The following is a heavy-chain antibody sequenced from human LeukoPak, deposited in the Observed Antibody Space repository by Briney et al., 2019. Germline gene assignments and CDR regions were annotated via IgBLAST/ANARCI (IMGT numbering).Heavy chain of an antibody. J-gene: IGHJ4*02. CDR2: IGSGSSYI. Sequence: GGSLRLSCAASGFTFSTYSMNWVRQAPGKGLEGGSSIGSGSSYISYADSVKGRFTISRDNAKNSLDLQMESLRAEDTAVYYCTREDHSNHNYWGQGTLVTVSS. CDR1: GFTFSTYS. V-gene: IGHV3-21*04. CDR3: TREDHSNHNY. D-gene: IGHD1-14*01.